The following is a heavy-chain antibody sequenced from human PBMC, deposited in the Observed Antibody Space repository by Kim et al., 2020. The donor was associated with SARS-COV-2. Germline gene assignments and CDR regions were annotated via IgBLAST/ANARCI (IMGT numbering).Heavy chain of an antibody. CDR3: AKELYTTTWYDS. Sequence: GGSLRLSCAASGFTFSTYGMHWVRQAPGKGLEWVAVISYDGKNKYYGDSVKGRFTISRDNSKNTLSLEMNSLRPEDTAVYYYAKELYTTTWYDSWGQGTLVTVSS. D-gene: IGHD1-26*01. CDR1: GFTFSTYG. J-gene: IGHJ5*01. CDR2: ISYDGKNK. V-gene: IGHV3-30*18.